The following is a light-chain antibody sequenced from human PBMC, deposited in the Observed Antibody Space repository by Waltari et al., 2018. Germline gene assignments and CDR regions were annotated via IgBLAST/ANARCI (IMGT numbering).Light chain of an antibody. CDR2: QDT. CDR1: RLEARY. J-gene: IGLJ3*02. CDR3: QAWGSSMV. V-gene: IGLV3-1*01. Sequence: SFELTQPPSVSVSPGQTASITCSGGRLEARYAFWFQQKPGQSPVLVIYQDTKRPSGIPERFSGSNSGNTATLTISGTQAMDEADYYCQAWGSSMVFGGGTRLTVL.